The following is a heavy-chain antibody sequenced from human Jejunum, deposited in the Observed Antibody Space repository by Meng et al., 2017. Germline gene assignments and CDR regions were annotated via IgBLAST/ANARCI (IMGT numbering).Heavy chain of an antibody. J-gene: IGHJ5*02. Sequence: GGSLRLSCAASGFTFSTYGMYWVRQAPGKGLEWVAIIRYDGSDIYYGDSVKGRFTISRDNSENTLYLQMNSLRAEDTAVYYCARDSCSGGDCYLNWFDPWGQGTLVTVSS. V-gene: IGHV3-30*02. CDR3: ARDSCSGGDCYLNWFDP. CDR1: GFTFSTYG. D-gene: IGHD2-21*02. CDR2: IRYDGSDI.